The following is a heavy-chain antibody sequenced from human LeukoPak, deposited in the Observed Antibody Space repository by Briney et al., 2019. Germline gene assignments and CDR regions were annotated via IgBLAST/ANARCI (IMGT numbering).Heavy chain of an antibody. J-gene: IGHJ4*02. CDR2: MNPNSGNT. CDR1: GYTFTSYD. V-gene: IGHV1-8*01. D-gene: IGHD5-12*01. CDR3: VFGSGYDSYFDY. Sequence: PVASVKDSCKASGYTFTSYDINWVRQATGQGLEWMGWMNPNSGNTGYAQKFQGRVTMTRNTSISTAYMELSSLRSEDTAVYYCVFGSGYDSYFDYWGQGTLVTVSS.